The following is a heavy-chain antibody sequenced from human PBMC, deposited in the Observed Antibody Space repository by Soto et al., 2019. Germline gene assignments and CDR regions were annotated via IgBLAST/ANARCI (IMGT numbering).Heavy chain of an antibody. CDR1: GGSISSSSYY. J-gene: IGHJ6*02. CDR2: IHYSGST. D-gene: IGHD6-13*01. Sequence: PSETLSLTCTVSGGSISSSSYYWGWIRQPPGKGLEWIGSIHYSGSTYYNPSLKSRVTISVDTSKNQFSLKLSSVTAADTAMYYSTSWYSSSWYPPHYYYYGMHVSGQATTVTVSS. V-gene: IGHV4-39*01. CDR3: TSWYSSSWYPPHYYYYGMHV.